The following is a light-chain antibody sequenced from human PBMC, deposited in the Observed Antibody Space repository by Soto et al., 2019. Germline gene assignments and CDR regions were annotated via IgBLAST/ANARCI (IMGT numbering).Light chain of an antibody. Sequence: DIQMTQSPSSLSASVGDRVTITCQARQDISNYLNWYHQKPGKAPNHLINDASNLETGVPPRFSGSGSGTPFTFTINSRQPEDIATYHCHEYESLPPTFGQGTRLDIK. CDR2: DAS. CDR1: QDISNY. V-gene: IGKV1-33*01. J-gene: IGKJ5*01. CDR3: HEYESLPPT.